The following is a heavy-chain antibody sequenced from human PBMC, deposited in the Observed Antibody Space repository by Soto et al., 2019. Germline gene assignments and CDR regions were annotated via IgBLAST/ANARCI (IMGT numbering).Heavy chain of an antibody. V-gene: IGHV1-2*04. CDR3: ARGYSGYGDYYYYYMDV. CDR2: INPNSGGT. D-gene: IGHD5-12*01. CDR1: GYTFTGYY. Sequence: ASVKVSCKASGYTFTGYYMHWVRQAPGQGLEWMGWINPNSGGTNYAQKFQGWVTMTRDTSISTAYMELSRLRSDDTAVYYCARGYSGYGDYYYYYMDVWGKGTTVTVSS. J-gene: IGHJ6*03.